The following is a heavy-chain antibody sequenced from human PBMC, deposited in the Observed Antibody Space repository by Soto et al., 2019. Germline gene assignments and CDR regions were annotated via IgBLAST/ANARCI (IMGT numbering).Heavy chain of an antibody. Sequence: SETLSLTCAVSGGSISSGGYSWSWIRQPPGKGLEWIGCIYHSGSTNYNPSLKSRVAISVDKSKNQFSLKLSSVTAADTAVYYCARIAVAGTRFDYWGQGTLVTVSS. CDR1: GGSISSGGYS. J-gene: IGHJ4*02. CDR2: IYHSGST. D-gene: IGHD6-19*01. CDR3: ARIAVAGTRFDY. V-gene: IGHV4-30-2*01.